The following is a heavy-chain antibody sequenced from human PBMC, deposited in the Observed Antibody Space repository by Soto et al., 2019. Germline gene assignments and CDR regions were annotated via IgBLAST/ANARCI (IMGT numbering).Heavy chain of an antibody. D-gene: IGHD3-10*01. Sequence: QVQLVESGGGVVQPGRSLRLSCAASGFTFSSYGMHWVRQAPGKGLEWVAVIWYDGSNKYYADSVKGRFTISRDNSKDTLYLQMNSLRAADTAVYYCAGGTLWFGAHHVDYWGQGTLVTVSS. V-gene: IGHV3-33*01. CDR1: GFTFSSYG. CDR3: AGGTLWFGAHHVDY. CDR2: IWYDGSNK. J-gene: IGHJ4*02.